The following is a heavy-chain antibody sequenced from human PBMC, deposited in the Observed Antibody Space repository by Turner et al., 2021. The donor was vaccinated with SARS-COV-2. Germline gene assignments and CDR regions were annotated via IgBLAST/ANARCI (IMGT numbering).Heavy chain of an antibody. V-gene: IGHV4-39*01. J-gene: IGHJ4*02. Sequence: QPQLQESGPGLVKPSETLSLTCTVSGDSTSRVIYYCAWLRQSPGGALEWIGSIYYSGSVHANPSLKSRMTMSVDISRNQFSLRLTSVTAADAGVYYCASQAGYYDPDGYYPRRFDHWGRGALITVSS. CDR2: IYYSGSV. D-gene: IGHD3-16*01. CDR3: ASQAGYYDPDGYYPRRFDH. CDR1: GDSTSRVIYY.